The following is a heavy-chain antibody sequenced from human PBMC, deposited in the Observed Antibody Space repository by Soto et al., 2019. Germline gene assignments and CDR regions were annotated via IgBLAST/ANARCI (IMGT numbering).Heavy chain of an antibody. Sequence: ASVKVSCKASGYTFTSYAMHWVRQAPGQRLEWMGWINAGNGNTKYSQKFQGRVTITRDTSASTAYMELSSLRSEDTAVYYCARGRDYDFWSGYRYWGQGTLVTVSS. V-gene: IGHV1-3*01. CDR1: GYTFTSYA. CDR2: INAGNGNT. J-gene: IGHJ4*02. D-gene: IGHD3-3*01. CDR3: ARGRDYDFWSGYRY.